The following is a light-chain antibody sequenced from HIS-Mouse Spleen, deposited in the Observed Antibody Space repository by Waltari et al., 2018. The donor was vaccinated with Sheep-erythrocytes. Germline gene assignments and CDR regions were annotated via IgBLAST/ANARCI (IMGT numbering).Light chain of an antibody. CDR3: CSYAGSYNHV. Sequence: QSALTQPRSVSGSPGQSVTIPCTGTSSDAGGYNYVPWYQQHPGKAPKLMIYHVSKRPSGVPDRFSGSKSGNTASLTISGLQAEEEADYYCCSYAGSYNHVFATGTKVTVL. V-gene: IGLV2-11*01. CDR1: SSDAGGYNY. CDR2: HVS. J-gene: IGLJ1*01.